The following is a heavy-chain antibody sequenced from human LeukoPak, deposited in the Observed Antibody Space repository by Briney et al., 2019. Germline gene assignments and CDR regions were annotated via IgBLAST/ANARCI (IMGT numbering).Heavy chain of an antibody. CDR3: ARDRSSENYRYFDY. V-gene: IGHV4-59*01. CDR2: IYYSGST. CDR1: GDSISSYY. D-gene: IGHD1-7*01. J-gene: IGHJ4*02. Sequence: PSETLSLTCTVSGDSISSYYWNWVRQPPGKGLEWIGYIYYSGSTNYNPSLKSRVTISVDTSKNQFSLKLSSVTAADTAVYYCARDRSSENYRYFDYWGQGTLVTVSS.